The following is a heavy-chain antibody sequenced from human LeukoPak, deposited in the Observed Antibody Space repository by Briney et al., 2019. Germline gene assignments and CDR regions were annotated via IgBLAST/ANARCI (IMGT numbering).Heavy chain of an antibody. J-gene: IGHJ4*02. V-gene: IGHV3-23*01. D-gene: IGHD3-3*01. Sequence: PGGSLRLSCEASGFTFSSYAMSWVRQAPGKGLGWVSAISGSGGSTYYADSVKGRFTISRDNSKNTLYLQMNSLRAEDTAVYYCAKDTQTDYDFWSGPDYWGQGTLVTVSS. CDR3: AKDTQTDYDFWSGPDY. CDR1: GFTFSSYA. CDR2: ISGSGGST.